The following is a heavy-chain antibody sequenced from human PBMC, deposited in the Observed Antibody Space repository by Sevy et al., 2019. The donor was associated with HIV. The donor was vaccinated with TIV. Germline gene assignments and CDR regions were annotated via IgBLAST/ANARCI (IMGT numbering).Heavy chain of an antibody. CDR1: GFTFSKYS. CDR2: FSFGCGRI. J-gene: IGHJ4*02. Sequence: GGCLRLYCEASGFTFSKYSMSWVRQAPGKGLEWVSTFSFGCGRINYADSVKGRFTISRDDSKNTLYLQMNSLRAEDTAVYYCAREGCTKPHDYWGQGTLVTVSS. D-gene: IGHD2-8*01. CDR3: AREGCTKPHDY. V-gene: IGHV3-23*01.